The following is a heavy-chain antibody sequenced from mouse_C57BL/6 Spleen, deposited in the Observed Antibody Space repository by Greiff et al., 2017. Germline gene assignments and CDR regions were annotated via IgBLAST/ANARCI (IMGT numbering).Heavy chain of an antibody. CDR2: ISDGGSYT. D-gene: IGHD1-1*02. CDR1: GFTFSSYA. J-gene: IGHJ2*01. Sequence: EVQGVESGGGLVKPGGSLKLSCAASGFTFSSYAMSWVRQTPEKRLEWVATISDGGSYTYYPDNVKGRFTISRDNAKNNLYLQMSHLKSEDTAMYYCARDRGLVYYFDYWGQGTTLTVSS. V-gene: IGHV5-4*01. CDR3: ARDRGLVYYFDY.